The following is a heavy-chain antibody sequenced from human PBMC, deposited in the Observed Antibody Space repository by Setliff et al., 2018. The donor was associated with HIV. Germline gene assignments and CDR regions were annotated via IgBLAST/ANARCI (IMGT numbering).Heavy chain of an antibody. CDR3: ARDTVLPLETIYYYYGSGSIDP. V-gene: IGHV1-18*04. J-gene: IGHJ5*02. Sequence: VASVKVSCKASGYTFTSYYMHWVRQAPGQGPEWMGWISGDNGDTNYAQKFQGRLTMTTDTSTSTAYMELRSLRSDDTAVYYCARDTVLPLETIYYYYGSGSIDPWGQGTLVTVSS. CDR1: GYTFTSYY. CDR2: ISGDNGDT. D-gene: IGHD3-10*01.